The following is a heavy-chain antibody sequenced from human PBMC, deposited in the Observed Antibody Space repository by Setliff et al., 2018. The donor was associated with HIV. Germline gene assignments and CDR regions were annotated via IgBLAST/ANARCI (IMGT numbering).Heavy chain of an antibody. CDR1: EFTFSSYP. CDR3: ARSARDCSGGSYYLPFFYYYGMDV. D-gene: IGHD2-15*01. V-gene: IGHV3-30*04. J-gene: IGHJ6*02. CDR2: VSYDGGEE. Sequence: PGGSLRLSCVASEFTFSSYPMHWARQAPGKGLEWVAVVSYDGGEEHYADSVKGRFTISRDNSTSTVYMELSSLRSDDTAVYYCARSARDCSGGSYYLPFFYYYGMDVWGQGTTVTVSS.